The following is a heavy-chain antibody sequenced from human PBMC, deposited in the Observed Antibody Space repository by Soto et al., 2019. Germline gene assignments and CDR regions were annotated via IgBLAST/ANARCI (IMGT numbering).Heavy chain of an antibody. CDR3: ARGGRMVRGTYWFDP. CDR2: IYDRGST. Sequence: QVQLQESGPGLVKPSQTLSLTCTVSGGSISSGGYYWSWIRQHPGKGLEWIGYIYDRGSTYYNPSLKSRLTISVDTSNNQFSLKLSYITAADTAVYYCARGGRMVRGTYWFDPWGQGTLVTVSS. J-gene: IGHJ5*02. CDR1: GGSISSGGYY. D-gene: IGHD3-10*01. V-gene: IGHV4-31*03.